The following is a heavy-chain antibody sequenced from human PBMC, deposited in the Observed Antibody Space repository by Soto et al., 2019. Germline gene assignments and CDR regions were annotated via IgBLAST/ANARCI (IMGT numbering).Heavy chain of an antibody. CDR3: AKDSSSMVRGVVDY. CDR2: ISYDGSNK. CDR1: GFTFSSYG. Sequence: GGSLRLSCAASGFTFSSYGMHWVRQAPGKGLEWVAVISYDGSNKYYADSVKGRFTISRDNSKNTLYLQMNSPRAEDTAVYYCAKDSSSMVRGVVDYWGQGTLVTVSS. V-gene: IGHV3-30*18. J-gene: IGHJ4*02. D-gene: IGHD3-10*01.